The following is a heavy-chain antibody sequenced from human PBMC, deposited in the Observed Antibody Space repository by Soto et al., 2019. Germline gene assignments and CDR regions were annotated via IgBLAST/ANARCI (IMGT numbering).Heavy chain of an antibody. CDR1: GFTFSSYD. J-gene: IGHJ6*02. CDR3: ARTSLGYYYGMDV. D-gene: IGHD3-16*01. CDR2: IGTAGDT. V-gene: IGHV3-13*01. Sequence: PGGSLRLSCAASGFTFSSYDMHWVRQATGKGLEWVLAIGTAGDTYYPGSVKGRFTISRENAKNSLYLQMNSLRAEDTAVYYCARTSLGYYYGMDVWGQGTTVTVSS.